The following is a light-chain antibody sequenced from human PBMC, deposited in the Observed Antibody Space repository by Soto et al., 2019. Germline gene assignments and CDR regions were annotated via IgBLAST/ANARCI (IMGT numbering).Light chain of an antibody. J-gene: IGKJ2*01. Sequence: EIVLTQSPATLSLSPGERATLSCRASQSVRSYLAWYQQKPGQAPRLLIYDASNRATGIPARFSGSGSGTDFTLTIRSLEPEDFAVYYCQQRSNWPRTFGQGTKLEIK. CDR3: QQRSNWPRT. CDR2: DAS. V-gene: IGKV3-11*01. CDR1: QSVRSY.